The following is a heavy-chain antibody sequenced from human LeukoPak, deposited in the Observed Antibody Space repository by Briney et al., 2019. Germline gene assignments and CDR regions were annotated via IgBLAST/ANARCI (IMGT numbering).Heavy chain of an antibody. J-gene: IGHJ6*02. CDR3: AAAIGDFWSGYPDDYYYYGMDV. D-gene: IGHD3-3*01. CDR2: IVVGSGNT. CDR1: GFTFTSSA. Sequence: SVTVSCTASGFTFTSSAVQWVRQARGQRLEWIGWIVVGSGNTNYAQKFQERVTITRDMSTSTAYMELSSLRSEDTAVYYCAAAIGDFWSGYPDDYYYYGMDVWGQGTTVTVSS. V-gene: IGHV1-58*01.